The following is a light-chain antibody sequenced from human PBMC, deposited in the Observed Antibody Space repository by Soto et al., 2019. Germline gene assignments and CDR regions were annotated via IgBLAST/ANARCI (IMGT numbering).Light chain of an antibody. Sequence: EIVLTQSPGTLSLYPGERATLSCRASQNINRYLAWYHQKPGQPPRLLIYDASTRATGIPARFSGSGSGTEFTLTISSLQSEDFALYYCQQYNTWPPTFGQGTKVDI. V-gene: IGKV3D-15*01. J-gene: IGKJ1*01. CDR3: QQYNTWPPT. CDR2: DAS. CDR1: QNINRY.